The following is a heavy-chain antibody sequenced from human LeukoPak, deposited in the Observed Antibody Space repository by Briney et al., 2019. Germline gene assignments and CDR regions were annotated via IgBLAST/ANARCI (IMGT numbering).Heavy chain of an antibody. CDR2: ISGSGGST. J-gene: IGHJ4*02. D-gene: IGHD4-23*01. CDR3: AKDFYTHSVVTQPFDY. Sequence: GGSLRLSCAASGFTFSSYAMSWVRQAPGKGLEWVSAISGSGGSTYYADSVKGRFTISRDNSKNTLYLQMNSLRAEDTAVYYCAKDFYTHSVVTQPFDYWGQGTLVTVSS. CDR1: GFTFSSYA. V-gene: IGHV3-23*01.